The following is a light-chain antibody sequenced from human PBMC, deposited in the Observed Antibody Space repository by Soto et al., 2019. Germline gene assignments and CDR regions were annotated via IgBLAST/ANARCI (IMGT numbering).Light chain of an antibody. CDR3: QKYKSAPWT. CDR1: QGIRNY. J-gene: IGKJ1*01. V-gene: IGKV1-27*01. Sequence: DIQITQSRSSMSASLVERVTVNCLASQGIRNYVAWYQQKTGTVPKTRSYAASTLQSVVPYRGSGSGSGKDCTRNISSLQTEDVATYDGQKYKSAPWTFGQGTKVDIK. CDR2: AAS.